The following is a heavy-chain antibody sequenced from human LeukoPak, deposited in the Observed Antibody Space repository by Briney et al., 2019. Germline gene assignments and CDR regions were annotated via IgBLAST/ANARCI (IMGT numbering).Heavy chain of an antibody. CDR2: IKQDGSEK. Sequence: PGGSLRLSCAASGFTFSSYWMSWVRQAPGKGLEWVANIKQDGSEKYYVDSVKGRFTISRDNAKNSLYLQMNSLRAEDTAVYYCARVDLDCSSTCCYDNGFDYWGQGTLVTVSS. CDR3: ARVDLDCSSTCCYDNGFDY. CDR1: GFTFSSYW. D-gene: IGHD2-2*01. J-gene: IGHJ4*02. V-gene: IGHV3-7*01.